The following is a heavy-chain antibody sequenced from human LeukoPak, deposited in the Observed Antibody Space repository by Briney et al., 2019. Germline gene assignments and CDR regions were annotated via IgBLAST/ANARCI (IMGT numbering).Heavy chain of an antibody. D-gene: IGHD2-15*01. CDR1: GYTFTSYD. CDR2: MNPNSGNT. J-gene: IGHJ3*02. Sequence: ASVKVSRKASGYTFTSYDINWVRQATGQGLEWMGWMNPNSGNTGYAQKFQGRVTITRNTSISTAYMELSSLRSEDTAVYYCATDLGYCSGGSCSDAFDIWGQGTMVTVSS. V-gene: IGHV1-8*03. CDR3: ATDLGYCSGGSCSDAFDI.